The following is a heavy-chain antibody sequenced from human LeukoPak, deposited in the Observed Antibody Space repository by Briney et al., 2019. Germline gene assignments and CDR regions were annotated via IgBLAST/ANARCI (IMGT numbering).Heavy chain of an antibody. CDR2: IYYSGST. D-gene: IGHD6-6*01. CDR3: ARGSSSSSVWFDP. J-gene: IGHJ5*02. V-gene: IGHV4-59*01. CDR1: GVSISSYY. Sequence: SETLSLTCTVSGVSISSYYWSWIRQPPGKGLEWIGYIYYSGSTNYNPSLKSRVTISVDTSKNQFSLKLSSVTAADTAVYYCARGSSSSSVWFDPWGPGTLVTVSS.